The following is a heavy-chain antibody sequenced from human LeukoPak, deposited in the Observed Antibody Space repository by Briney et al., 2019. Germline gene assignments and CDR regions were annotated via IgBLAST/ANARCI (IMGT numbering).Heavy chain of an antibody. CDR2: LSSRSSTI. CDR1: GFTFHFYS. Sequence: GRSLRLSCAASGFTFHFYSMTWVRQAPGKGLEGVSYLSSRSSTIYYTGPVKGRFTVSRDNAKNSLNLQMNSLRDEDTAVYYCARGEDYWGQGTLVTVSS. J-gene: IGHJ4*02. CDR3: ARGEDY. V-gene: IGHV3-48*02.